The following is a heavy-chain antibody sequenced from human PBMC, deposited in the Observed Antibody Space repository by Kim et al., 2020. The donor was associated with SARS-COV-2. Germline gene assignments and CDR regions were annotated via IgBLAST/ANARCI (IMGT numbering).Heavy chain of an antibody. V-gene: IGHV3-7*01. Sequence: GGSLRLSCAASGFTFSGFWMTWVRQAPGKGLEWVANIKHDASEKYYVDSVKGRFTISRDNAKNSLFLQMNSLRAEDTAVYYCATGHLDYRGWGQGTLVTVSA. D-gene: IGHD4-4*01. CDR2: IKHDASEK. J-gene: IGHJ4*02. CDR1: GFTFSGFW. CDR3: ATGHLDYRG.